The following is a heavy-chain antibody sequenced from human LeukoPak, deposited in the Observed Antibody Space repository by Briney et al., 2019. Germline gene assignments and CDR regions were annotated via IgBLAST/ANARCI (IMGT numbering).Heavy chain of an antibody. CDR1: GYSFTSYW. CDR2: IYPGDSDT. J-gene: IGHJ3*02. Sequence: GESLKISCKGSGYSFTSYWIGWVRQMPGKGLEWMGIIYPGDSDTRYSPSFQGQVTISADKSISTAYLQWSSLKASDTAMYYCAIITMFSRRSLAFDIWGQGTMVTVSS. CDR3: AIITMFSRRSLAFDI. V-gene: IGHV5-51*01. D-gene: IGHD3-10*02.